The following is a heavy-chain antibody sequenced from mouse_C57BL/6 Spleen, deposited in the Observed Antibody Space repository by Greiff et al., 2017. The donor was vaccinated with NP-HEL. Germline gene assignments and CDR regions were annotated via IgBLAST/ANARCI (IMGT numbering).Heavy chain of an antibody. CDR3: ARERYYFDY. J-gene: IGHJ2*01. CDR2: INYDGSST. CDR1: GFTFSDYY. V-gene: IGHV5-16*01. Sequence: DVKLVESEGGLVQPGRSMKLSCTASGFTFSDYYMAWVRQVPEKGLEWVANINYDGSSTYYLDSLKSRFIISRDNAKNILYLQMSSLKSEDTATYYCARERYYFDYWGQGTTLTVSS.